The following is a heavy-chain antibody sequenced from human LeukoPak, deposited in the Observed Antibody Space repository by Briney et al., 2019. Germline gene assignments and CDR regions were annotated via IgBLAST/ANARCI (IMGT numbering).Heavy chain of an antibody. D-gene: IGHD4/OR15-4a*01. CDR3: ASGLYGGVFDN. J-gene: IGHJ4*02. Sequence: PGGSLRLSCVMSGFTFSNYAMNWVHQASGKGLEWVSDISTSSDSTYHIESVRGRFTISGDNSKNTLYLQMNSLRVDNTAVYYCASGLYGGVFDNWGQGTLVTVSS. V-gene: IGHV3-23*01. CDR2: ISTSSDST. CDR1: GFTFSNYA.